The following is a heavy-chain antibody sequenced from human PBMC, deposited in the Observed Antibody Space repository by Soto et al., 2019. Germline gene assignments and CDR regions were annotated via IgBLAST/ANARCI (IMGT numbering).Heavy chain of an antibody. J-gene: IGHJ6*02. V-gene: IGHV1-46*01. CDR2: INPSGGST. CDR3: AIIPAAPILTYYYYGMDV. Sequence: ASVKVSCKASGYTFTSYYMHWVRQAPGQGLEWMGIINPSGGSTSYAQKFQGRVTMTRDTYTSTVYMELSSLRSEDTAVYYCAIIPAAPILTYYYYGMDVWGQGTTVTVSS. D-gene: IGHD2-2*01. CDR1: GYTFTSYY.